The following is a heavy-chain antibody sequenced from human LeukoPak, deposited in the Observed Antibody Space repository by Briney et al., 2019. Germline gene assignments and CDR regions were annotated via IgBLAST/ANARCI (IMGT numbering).Heavy chain of an antibody. V-gene: IGHV1-18*01. D-gene: IGHD3-22*01. Sequence: ASVKVSCKASGYTFTSYGISWVRQAPGQGLEWMGWISAYNGNTNYAQKLQGRVTMTTDTSTSTAYMELRSLRSGDTAVYYCARAPYYYDSSGYWYWGQGTLVTVSS. CDR2: ISAYNGNT. J-gene: IGHJ4*02. CDR3: ARAPYYYDSSGYWY. CDR1: GYTFTSYG.